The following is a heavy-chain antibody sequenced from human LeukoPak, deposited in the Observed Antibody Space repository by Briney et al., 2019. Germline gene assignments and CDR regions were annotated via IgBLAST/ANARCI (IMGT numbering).Heavy chain of an antibody. V-gene: IGHV1-8*03. CDR1: GYTFTSYD. D-gene: IGHD5-24*01. Sequence: ASVKVSCKASGYTFTSYDINWVRQATGQGLEWMGWMNPDSGITGYAQKFQGRVTISRNTSISTAYMELSSLRSDDTAVYYCARDGYNLLDYWGQGTLVTVSS. CDR3: ARDGYNLLDY. J-gene: IGHJ4*02. CDR2: MNPDSGIT.